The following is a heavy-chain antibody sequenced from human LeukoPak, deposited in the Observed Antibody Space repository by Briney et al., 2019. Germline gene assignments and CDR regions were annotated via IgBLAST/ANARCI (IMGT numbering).Heavy chain of an antibody. D-gene: IGHD6-19*01. CDR2: INPNSGGT. CDR3: ARDWYSSGWDGMDV. V-gene: IGHV1-2*02. Sequence: ASGKVSCKASGYTFTGYYIHWVRQAPGQGLEWMGWINPNSGGTNYAQQFQGRVTMTRDTSISTAYMELSRLRSDDTAVYYCARDWYSSGWDGMDVWGQGTTVTVSS. J-gene: IGHJ6*02. CDR1: GYTFTGYY.